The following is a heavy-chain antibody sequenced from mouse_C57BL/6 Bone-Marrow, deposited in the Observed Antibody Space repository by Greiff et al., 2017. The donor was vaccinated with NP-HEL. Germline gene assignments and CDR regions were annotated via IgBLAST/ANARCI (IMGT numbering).Heavy chain of an antibody. CDR3: ARYSPQFAY. CDR2: IYPRSGNT. J-gene: IGHJ3*01. Sequence: QVQLKQSGAELARPGASVKLSCKASGYTFTSYGISWVKQRTGQGLEWIGEIYPRSGNTYYNEKFKGKATLTADKSSSTAYMELRSLTSEDSAVYFCARYSPQFAYWGQGTLVTVSA. V-gene: IGHV1-81*01. CDR1: GYTFTSYG.